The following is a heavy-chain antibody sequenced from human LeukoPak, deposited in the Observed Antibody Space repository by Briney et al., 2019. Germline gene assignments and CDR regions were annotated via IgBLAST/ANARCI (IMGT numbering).Heavy chain of an antibody. Sequence: GESPKISCKGSGYSFTSYWIGWVRQMPVKGLEWMGIIYPGDSDTRYSPSFQGQVTISADKSISTAYLQWSSLKASDTAMYYCARGRNRLNYCSGGSCYSPPIDWGQGTLVTVSS. J-gene: IGHJ4*02. CDR2: IYPGDSDT. CDR1: GYSFTSYW. V-gene: IGHV5-51*01. D-gene: IGHD2-15*01. CDR3: ARGRNRLNYCSGGSCYSPPID.